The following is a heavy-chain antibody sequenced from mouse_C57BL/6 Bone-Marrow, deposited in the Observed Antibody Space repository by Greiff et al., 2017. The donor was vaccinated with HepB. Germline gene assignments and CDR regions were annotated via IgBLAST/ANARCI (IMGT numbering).Heavy chain of an antibody. CDR2: IRSKSNNYAT. V-gene: IGHV10-1*01. D-gene: IGHD2-3*01. J-gene: IGHJ3*01. CDR1: GFSFNTYA. CDR3: VRHQGRGYYARIFAY. Sequence: EVQVVESGGGLVQPKGSLKLSCAASGFSFNTYAMNWVRQAPGKGMEWVARIRSKSNNYATYYADSVKDRFTISRDDSESMLSLQMNNLKTEDTAMYYCVRHQGRGYYARIFAYWGQGTLVTVSA.